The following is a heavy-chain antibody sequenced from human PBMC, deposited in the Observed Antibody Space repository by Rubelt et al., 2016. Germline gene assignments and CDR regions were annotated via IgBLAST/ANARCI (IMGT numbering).Heavy chain of an antibody. CDR1: GGSISSYY. CDR3: ARGGRYYGSGSYQRHNWFDP. CDR2: IYYSGST. J-gene: IGHJ5*02. D-gene: IGHD3-10*01. V-gene: IGHV4-59*12. Sequence: QVQLQESGPGLVKPSETLSLTCTVSGGSISSYYWSWIRQPPGKGLEWIGYIYYSGSTNYNPSLKSRVTISVDTSKNQFSLKLSSVTAADTAVYYCARGGRYYGSGSYQRHNWFDPWGQGTLVTVSS.